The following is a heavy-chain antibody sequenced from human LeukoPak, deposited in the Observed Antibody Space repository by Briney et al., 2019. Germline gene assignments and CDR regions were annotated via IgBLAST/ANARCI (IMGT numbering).Heavy chain of an antibody. D-gene: IGHD3-10*01. Sequence: GRSLRLSCAASGFTFDDYAMHWVRQAPGKGLEWVSGISWNSGSKGYADSVKGRFTISRDNAKNSLYLQMNSLRAEDTALYYCAKAAKYYYGSGSYLDYWGQGTLVTVSS. CDR1: GFTFDDYA. V-gene: IGHV3-9*01. CDR2: ISWNSGSK. J-gene: IGHJ4*02. CDR3: AKAAKYYYGSGSYLDY.